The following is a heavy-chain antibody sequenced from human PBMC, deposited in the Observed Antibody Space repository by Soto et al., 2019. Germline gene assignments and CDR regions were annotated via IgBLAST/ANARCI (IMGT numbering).Heavy chain of an antibody. CDR1: GFTFTGFA. V-gene: IGHV3-30*04. Sequence: QVQLVESGGGVVQPGRSLRLSCAASGFTFTGFAIHWVRQAPGKGLEWVAVISYDGRDTHYADSVKGRLTISRDNSKNAVFLQMNSLTTEDTAVYYCAKDRYIDSYYFDYWGQGTRVTVSS. D-gene: IGHD3-9*01. J-gene: IGHJ4*02. CDR2: ISYDGRDT. CDR3: AKDRYIDSYYFDY.